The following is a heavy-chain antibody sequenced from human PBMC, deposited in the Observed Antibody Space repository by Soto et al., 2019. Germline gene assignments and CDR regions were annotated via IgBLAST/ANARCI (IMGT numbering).Heavy chain of an antibody. Sequence: EVQLVESGGGLVQPGRSLRLSCAASGFTFDDYAMQWVRQAPGKGLEWVSGMSWNSGSIGYADSVKGRFTISRDNAKNSLYLQMNSLRAEDTALYYCAKAAGGRWLPVGDFDYWGQGTLVTVSS. V-gene: IGHV3-9*01. D-gene: IGHD3-16*01. CDR3: AKAAGGRWLPVGDFDY. CDR2: MSWNSGSI. CDR1: GFTFDDYA. J-gene: IGHJ4*02.